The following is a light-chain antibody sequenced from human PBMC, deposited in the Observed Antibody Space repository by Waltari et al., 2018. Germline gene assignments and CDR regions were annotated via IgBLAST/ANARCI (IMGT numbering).Light chain of an antibody. Sequence: DIQMTQSPSSLSASVGDRVTITCRASQSISSYLNWYQQKPGKAPKLLISAASSLHSGVPSRFSGSGSGTDFTLTISSLQPEDFATYYCQQSYSTPRTFGPGTKVDIK. V-gene: IGKV1-39*01. CDR2: AAS. CDR1: QSISSY. CDR3: QQSYSTPRT. J-gene: IGKJ3*01.